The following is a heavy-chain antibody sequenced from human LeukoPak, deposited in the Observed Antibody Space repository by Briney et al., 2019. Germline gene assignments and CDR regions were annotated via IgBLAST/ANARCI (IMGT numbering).Heavy chain of an antibody. J-gene: IGHJ4*02. Sequence: PGGSLRLSCAASGFTFSDYYMSWIRQAPGKGLEWVSYISSSGSTIYYADPVKGRFTISRDNAKNSLYLQMNSLRAEDTAVYYCARAPYSSSWIDYWGQGTLVTVSS. D-gene: IGHD6-13*01. CDR2: ISSSGSTI. CDR1: GFTFSDYY. V-gene: IGHV3-11*01. CDR3: ARAPYSSSWIDY.